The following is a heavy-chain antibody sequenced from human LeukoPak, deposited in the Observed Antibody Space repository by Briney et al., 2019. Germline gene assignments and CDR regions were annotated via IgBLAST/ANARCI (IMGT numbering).Heavy chain of an antibody. V-gene: IGHV5-10-1*01. D-gene: IGHD2-15*01. CDR3: ARHGYCSGGRCYYDY. Sequence: GESLRISCKGSGYSYTTSWFTWVRQMPGKGLEWMGRIDPIDSYTTYSPSFQGHVTISADKSISTAYLQWSSLKASETAMYYCARHGYCSGGRCYYDYWGQGTLVTVSS. CDR2: IDPIDSYT. J-gene: IGHJ4*02. CDR1: GYSYTTSW.